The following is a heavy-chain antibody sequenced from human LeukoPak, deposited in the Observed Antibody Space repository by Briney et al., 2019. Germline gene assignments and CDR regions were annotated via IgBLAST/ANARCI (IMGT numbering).Heavy chain of an antibody. CDR2: IYYSGST. J-gene: IGHJ3*02. CDR3: AGGSIFDAFDI. V-gene: IGHV4-59*01. CDR1: GGSISSYY. Sequence: SETLSLTCTVSGGSISSYYGSWIRQPPGKGLEWIGYIYYSGSTNYNPSLKSRVTISVDTSKNQISLKLSSVTAADTAVYYCAGGSIFDAFDIWGQGTMVTASS. D-gene: IGHD3-16*01.